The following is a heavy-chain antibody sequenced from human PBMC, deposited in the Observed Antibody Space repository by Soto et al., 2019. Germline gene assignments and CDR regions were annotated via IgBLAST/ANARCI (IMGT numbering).Heavy chain of an antibody. CDR2: IYWNDDK. D-gene: IGHD3-3*01. CDR1: GFSLSTSEVG. Sequence: AFVPTRDNPTQTLRMTFTFSGFSLSTSEVGVGWIRQPPGKALEWLALIYWNDDKRYSPSLKSRLTITKDTSKNQVVLTMTNMDPVDTATYYCAHSDFVSGYYAGWGQGTLVTVSS. CDR3: AHSDFVSGYYAG. V-gene: IGHV2-5*01. J-gene: IGHJ4*02.